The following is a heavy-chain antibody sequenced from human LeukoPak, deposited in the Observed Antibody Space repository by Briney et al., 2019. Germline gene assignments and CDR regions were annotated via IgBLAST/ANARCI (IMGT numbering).Heavy chain of an antibody. CDR2: ISSSSSYI. CDR3: ARDGKDSMIVVVTAEYFQH. J-gene: IGHJ1*01. Sequence: PGGSLRLSCAASGFTFSSYTMNWVRQAPGKGLEWVSSISSSSSYIYYADSVKGRFTISRDNAENSLYLQMDSLRAEGTAVYYCARDGKDSMIVVVTAEYFQHWGQGTLVTVSS. D-gene: IGHD3-22*01. CDR1: GFTFSSYT. V-gene: IGHV3-21*01.